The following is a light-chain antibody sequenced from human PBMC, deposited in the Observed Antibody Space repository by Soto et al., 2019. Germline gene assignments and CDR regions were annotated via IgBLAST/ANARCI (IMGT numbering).Light chain of an antibody. V-gene: IGKV1-5*01. CDR3: QQYNSYPLT. CDR1: QSIDRW. J-gene: IGKJ4*01. Sequence: DIQMTQSPSTLSASVGDRVTITCRASQSIDRWLAWYQQRPGRAPKLLISDVANLETGVPSRFSGSGSETEFALTISSLQPDDFASHYCQQYNSYPLTFGGGTKVEIK. CDR2: DVA.